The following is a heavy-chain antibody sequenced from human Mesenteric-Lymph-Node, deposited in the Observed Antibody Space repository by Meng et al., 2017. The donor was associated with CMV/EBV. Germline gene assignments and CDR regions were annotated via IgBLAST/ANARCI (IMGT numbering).Heavy chain of an antibody. V-gene: IGHV6-1*01. J-gene: IGHJ4*02. Sequence: SAGDSVSTNSAAWNWIRQSPSRGLEWLGRTYYRSKWYYDYAVSVKSRITINPDTSKNKFSLQLNSVTPEDTAVYYCARASSGWYGHWGQGTLVTVSS. D-gene: IGHD6-19*01. CDR1: GDSVSTNSAA. CDR3: ARASSGWYGH. CDR2: TYYRSKWYY.